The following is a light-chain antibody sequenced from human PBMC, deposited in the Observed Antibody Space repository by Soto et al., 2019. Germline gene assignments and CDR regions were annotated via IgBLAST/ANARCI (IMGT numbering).Light chain of an antibody. Sequence: PGERATLSCRASQRVSSNYLAWYRQKPGQAPRLLICGASTRATGIPDRFSGSGSGTDFTLTISRLEPEDFAVYYCHQYHSSPTWTFGRGTKVEI. CDR1: QRVSSNY. J-gene: IGKJ1*01. CDR3: HQYHSSPTWT. V-gene: IGKV3-20*01. CDR2: GAS.